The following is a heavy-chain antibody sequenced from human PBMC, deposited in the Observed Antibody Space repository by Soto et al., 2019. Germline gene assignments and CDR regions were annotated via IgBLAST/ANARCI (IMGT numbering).Heavy chain of an antibody. CDR1: GFTFIRYR. CDR2: ISSTTHYI. J-gene: IGHJ4*02. Sequence: GGSLRLSCAAPGFTFIRYRMNWVRQAPCNGLKWVASISSTTHYIYYADSMRGRFTISRDNAKNAVYLEMNSLRAEDTAVYYCARESEDLTSNFDYWGQGTLVTVSS. CDR3: ARESEDLTSNFDY. V-gene: IGHV3-21*06.